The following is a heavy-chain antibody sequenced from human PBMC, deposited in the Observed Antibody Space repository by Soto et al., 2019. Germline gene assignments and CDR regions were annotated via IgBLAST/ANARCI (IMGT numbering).Heavy chain of an antibody. Sequence: EVQLVESGGGLVKPGGSLRLSCAASGFTFSSYSMNWVRQAPGKGLEWVSSISSSSSYIYYADSVKGRFTISRDNAKNSLYLQMNSLRAEDPAVYYCARAAIVVFDYWGQGTLVTVSS. CDR2: ISSSSSYI. D-gene: IGHD1-26*01. J-gene: IGHJ4*02. CDR3: ARAAIVVFDY. CDR1: GFTFSSYS. V-gene: IGHV3-21*01.